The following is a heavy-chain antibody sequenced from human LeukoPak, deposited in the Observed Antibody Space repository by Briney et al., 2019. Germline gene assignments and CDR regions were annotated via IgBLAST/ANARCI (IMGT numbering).Heavy chain of an antibody. D-gene: IGHD2-2*02. J-gene: IGHJ3*02. CDR3: AREQIDCSSTSCYTSDAFDI. CDR1: GDSIGSGTHY. V-gene: IGHV4-31*03. Sequence: KPSETLSLTCSVSGDSIGSGTHYWSWIRQHPGKGLEWIGYIFYSGSSSYYPSLKSRVTISVDTSKNQFSLQLNSVTPEDTAVYYCAREQIDCSSTSCYTSDAFDIWGQGTMVTVSS. CDR2: IFYSGSS.